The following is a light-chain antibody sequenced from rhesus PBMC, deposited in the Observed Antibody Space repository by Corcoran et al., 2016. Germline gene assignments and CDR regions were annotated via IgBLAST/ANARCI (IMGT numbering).Light chain of an antibody. CDR2: GAS. V-gene: IGKV3-10*01. Sequence: QVILTQSPATLSLSPGERATLSCRASQSVSSYLAWYQQKPGQPPRPLIYGASSRATGIPDRFSGSGSGTDFTLTISSLEPEDVGVYHCYQHSSGYSFGQGTKVRSN. CDR1: QSVSSY. CDR3: YQHSSGYS. J-gene: IGKJ2*01.